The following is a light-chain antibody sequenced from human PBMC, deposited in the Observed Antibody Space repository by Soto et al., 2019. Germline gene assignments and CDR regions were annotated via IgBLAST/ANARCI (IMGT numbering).Light chain of an antibody. CDR3: QQYGNSPWT. CDR1: QRFGSSN. V-gene: IGKV3-20*01. J-gene: IGKJ1*01. Sequence: EIVLTQSPGTLSLSPGERGTLSCRASQRFGSSNLAWYQQKPGQAPRLLIYSISSRATGNPDRFSGSVSGTDFTLTISRLEPEDFAVYYCQQYGNSPWTFGQGTRVEIK. CDR2: SIS.